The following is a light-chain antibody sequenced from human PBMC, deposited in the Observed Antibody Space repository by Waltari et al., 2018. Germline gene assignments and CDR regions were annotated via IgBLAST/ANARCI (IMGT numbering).Light chain of an antibody. CDR2: SSH. Sequence: LTQPPSASGTPGQRVTISCSGTTYNIGGNSVHWYQQLPGTAPKLLMYSSHQRPSGVPDRFSGSKSGTSASLAISDLQSDDEGDYYCATWDDSLSVYVFGSGTTVTVL. CDR1: TYNIGGNS. V-gene: IGLV1-44*01. J-gene: IGLJ6*01. CDR3: ATWDDSLSVYV.